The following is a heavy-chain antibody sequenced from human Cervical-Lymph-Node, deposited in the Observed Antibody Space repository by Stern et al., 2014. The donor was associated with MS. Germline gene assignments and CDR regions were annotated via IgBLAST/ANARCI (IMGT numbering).Heavy chain of an antibody. CDR1: GYTFTNYY. D-gene: IGHD3-9*01. Sequence: VQLVESGAEVKKPGASVKISCKASGYTFTNYYMHWVRQAPGQGLEWMGIINPSVGSMSYAQKCEGRVTMTSDTSTSTVNMELSSLTSGYTAVYYCARLRGYNVLTGYLDYWGQGTLVTVSS. J-gene: IGHJ4*02. V-gene: IGHV1-46*01. CDR3: ARLRGYNVLTGYLDY. CDR2: INPSVGSM.